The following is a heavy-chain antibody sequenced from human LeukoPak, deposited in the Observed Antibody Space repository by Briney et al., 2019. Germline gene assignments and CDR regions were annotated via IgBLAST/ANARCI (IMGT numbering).Heavy chain of an antibody. J-gene: IGHJ4*02. Sequence: PGGSLRLSCAASGFTFSSYAMHWVRQAPGKGLEWVAVISYDGSNKYYADSVKGRFTISRDNSKNTLYLQTNSLRAEDTAVYYCAREYYDFWSGYLDYWGQGTLVTVSS. CDR1: GFTFSSYA. V-gene: IGHV3-30-3*01. CDR3: AREYYDFWSGYLDY. CDR2: ISYDGSNK. D-gene: IGHD3-3*01.